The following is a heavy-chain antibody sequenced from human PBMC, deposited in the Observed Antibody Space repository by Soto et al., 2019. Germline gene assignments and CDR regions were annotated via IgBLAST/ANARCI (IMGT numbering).Heavy chain of an antibody. CDR1: GGSISSGDYY. CDR2: IYDSGST. CDR3: ARAAYRYGYREDE. V-gene: IGHV4-30-4*01. J-gene: IGHJ4*02. Sequence: QVQLQESGPGLVKPSQTLSLTCTVSGGSISSGDYYWSWIRQPPGKGLEWIGYIYDSGSTYYNPSLRSRVTISVDTSKNQFSRKLSSVTAADTAVYYCARAAYRYGYREDEWGQGTLVTVSS. D-gene: IGHD5-18*01.